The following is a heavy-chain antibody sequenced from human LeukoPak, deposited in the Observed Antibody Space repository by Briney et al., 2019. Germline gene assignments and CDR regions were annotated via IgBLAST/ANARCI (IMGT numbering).Heavy chain of an antibody. CDR3: AKDRRWWKTFDY. D-gene: IGHD2-15*01. J-gene: IGHJ4*02. V-gene: IGHV3-23*01. CDR2: ISGSGGST. Sequence: PGGSLRLSCAASGFTFSSYGMSWVRQAPGKGLEWVSAISGSGGSTYYADSVKGRFTISRDNSKNTLYLQMNSLRAEDTAVYYCAKDRRWWKTFDYWGQGTLVTVSS. CDR1: GFTFSSYG.